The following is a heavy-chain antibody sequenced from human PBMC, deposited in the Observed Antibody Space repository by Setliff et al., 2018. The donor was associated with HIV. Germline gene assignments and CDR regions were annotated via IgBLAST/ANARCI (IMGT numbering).Heavy chain of an antibody. V-gene: IGHV1-2*02. J-gene: IGHJ4*02. D-gene: IGHD3-10*01. CDR2: INVNSGGA. Sequence: ASVKVSCKASGYTFTGYYMHWVRQAPGQGLEWMGWINVNSGGANYAQSLKGRVTVTRDTSTSTVYMDLSSLRPEDTAVYYCARETQTNSGSYLAWGQGTLVTVSS. CDR1: GYTFTGYY. CDR3: ARETQTNSGSYLA.